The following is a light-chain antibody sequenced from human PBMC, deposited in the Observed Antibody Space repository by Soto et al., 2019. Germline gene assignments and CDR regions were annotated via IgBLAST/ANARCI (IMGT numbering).Light chain of an antibody. CDR1: SSDIGKSKY. Sequence: SALTQPASVSGSPGQSITFPCTGTSSDIGKSKYVSWFQQLPGEAPRLIIYEVNSRPSGISDRFSGSKSGNSASLTISGLQPEDESTYYCASQTSPNMWIFGGGTKLTVL. CDR3: ASQTSPNMWI. V-gene: IGLV2-14*01. J-gene: IGLJ2*01. CDR2: EVN.